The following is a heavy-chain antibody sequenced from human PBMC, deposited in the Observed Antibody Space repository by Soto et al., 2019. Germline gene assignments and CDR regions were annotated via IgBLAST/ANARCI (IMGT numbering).Heavy chain of an antibody. CDR3: AREDVGYSSSWYDY. V-gene: IGHV4-61*01. D-gene: IGHD6-13*01. J-gene: IGHJ4*02. Sequence: QVQLQESGPGLVKPSETLSLTCTVSGGSVSSGSYYWSWIRQPPGKGLEWIGYIYYSGSTNYNPSLKSRVTISVDTSKNQFSLKLSSVTAADTAVYYCAREDVGYSSSWYDYWGQGTLVTVSS. CDR2: IYYSGST. CDR1: GGSVSSGSYY.